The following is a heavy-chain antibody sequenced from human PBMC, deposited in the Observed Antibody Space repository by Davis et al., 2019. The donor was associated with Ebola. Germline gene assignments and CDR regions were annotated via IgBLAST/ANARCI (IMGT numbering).Heavy chain of an antibody. CDR3: ARRRGYYYYYGMDV. J-gene: IGHJ6*02. CDR1: GGPFTGYY. Sequence: SETLSLTCEVFGGPFTGYYWSWIRQPPGQGLEWIAEIDHSGSTNYNPSLKSRVTISVDTSKNQFSLKLSSVTAADTAVYYCARRRGYYYYYGMDVWGQGTTVTVSS. CDR2: IDHSGST. V-gene: IGHV4-34*01.